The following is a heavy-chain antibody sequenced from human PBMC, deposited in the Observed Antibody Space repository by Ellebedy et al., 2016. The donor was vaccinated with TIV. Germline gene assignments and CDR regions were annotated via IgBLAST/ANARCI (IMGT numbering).Heavy chain of an antibody. CDR2: FDPEDGET. Sequence: ASVKVSCKVSGYTLTELSMHWVRQAPGKGLEWMGGFDPEDGETIYAQKFQGRVTMTEDTSTDTAYMELSSLRSEDTAVYYWATRVFGRANYYYYYGMDVWGQGTTVTVSS. CDR3: ATRVFGRANYYYYYGMDV. J-gene: IGHJ6*02. V-gene: IGHV1-24*01. D-gene: IGHD3-16*01. CDR1: GYTLTELS.